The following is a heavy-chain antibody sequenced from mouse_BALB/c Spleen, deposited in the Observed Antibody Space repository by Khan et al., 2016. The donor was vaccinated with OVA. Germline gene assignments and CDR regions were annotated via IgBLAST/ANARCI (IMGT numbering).Heavy chain of an antibody. CDR1: GFSLTTYG. CDR3: ARAFYYGAGLAY. V-gene: IGHV2-9*02. D-gene: IGHD1-1*01. Sequence: QVQLKQSGPGLVAPSQTLSITCTVSGFSLTTYGVHWVRQPPGKGLEWLGVICAGGSTNHNSALMSRLSISKDNSKSQVFLKMNSLQTDDTAMYYCARAFYYGAGLAYWGQGTLVTVSA. J-gene: IGHJ3*01. CDR2: ICAGGST.